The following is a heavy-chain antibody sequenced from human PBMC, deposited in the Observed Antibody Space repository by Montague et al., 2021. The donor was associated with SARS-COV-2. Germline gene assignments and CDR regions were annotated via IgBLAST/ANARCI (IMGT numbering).Heavy chain of an antibody. V-gene: IGHV4-39*01. J-gene: IGHJ4*02. Sequence: ETLSLTCTVSGGSVSRISSHWGWIRQPPGKGLEYIGSFYYAGGTQYNPSLKSRVTISVDTSNDQFSLKMNSVTAADTAVYFCARLYGSSFDYWGQGALVTVSS. CDR3: ARLYGSSFDY. CDR2: FYYAGGT. D-gene: IGHD4-17*01. CDR1: GGSVSRISSH.